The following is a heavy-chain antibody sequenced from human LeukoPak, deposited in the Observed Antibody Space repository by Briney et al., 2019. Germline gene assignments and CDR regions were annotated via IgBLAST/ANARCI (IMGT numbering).Heavy chain of an antibody. CDR1: GGSISSGSYY. D-gene: IGHD1-26*01. CDR2: IYTSGST. V-gene: IGHV4-61*02. CDR3: ARVTVGATIFSRQNWFDP. J-gene: IGHJ5*02. Sequence: PSETLSLTCTVSGGSISSGSYYWSWIRQPAGKGLEWIGRIYTSGSTNYNPSLKSRVTISVDTSKNQFSLKLSSVTAADTAVYYCARVTVGATIFSRQNWFDPWGQGTLVTVSS.